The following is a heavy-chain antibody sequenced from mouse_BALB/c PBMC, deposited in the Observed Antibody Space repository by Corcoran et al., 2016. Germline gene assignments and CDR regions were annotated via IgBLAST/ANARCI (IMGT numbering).Heavy chain of an antibody. J-gene: IGHJ3*01. CDR3: AITTVVATFAY. Sequence: QIQLVQSGPELKKPGETVKISCKASGYTFTNYGMNWVKQAPGKGSKWMGWINTYTGEPTYADDFKGRFAFSLETSASTAYLQINNLKNEDTATYFCAITTVVATFAYWGQGTLVTVSA. V-gene: IGHV9-3-1*01. CDR1: GYTFTNYG. D-gene: IGHD1-1*01. CDR2: INTYTGEP.